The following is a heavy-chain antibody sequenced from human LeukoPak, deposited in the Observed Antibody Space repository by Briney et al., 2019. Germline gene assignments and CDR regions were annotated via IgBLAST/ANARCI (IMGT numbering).Heavy chain of an antibody. V-gene: IGHV3-53*01. Sequence: HPGGSLRLSCAASGFTVSSNYISWVRQAPGKGLEWVSVIYSGGSTYYADSVRGRFTISRDNSKNTLYLQVNSLRAEDTAVYYCASGNYGTNSLFNYWGQGTLVTVSS. CDR2: IYSGGST. D-gene: IGHD4-23*01. CDR1: GFTVSSNY. CDR3: ASGNYGTNSLFNY. J-gene: IGHJ4*02.